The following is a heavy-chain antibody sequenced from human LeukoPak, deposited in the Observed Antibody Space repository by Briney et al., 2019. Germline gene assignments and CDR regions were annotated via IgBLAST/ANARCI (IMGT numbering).Heavy chain of an antibody. V-gene: IGHV3-23*01. CDR3: AKGTRSIAAAGTRFDY. D-gene: IGHD6-13*01. J-gene: IGHJ4*02. Sequence: GGSLRLSCAASGFTFSSYAMSWVRQAPGKGLEGVAAISGSGGSTYYADSVKGRFTISRDNSKNTLYLQMNSLRAEDTAVYYCAKGTRSIAAAGTRFDYWAREPWSPSPQ. CDR1: GFTFSSYA. CDR2: ISGSGGST.